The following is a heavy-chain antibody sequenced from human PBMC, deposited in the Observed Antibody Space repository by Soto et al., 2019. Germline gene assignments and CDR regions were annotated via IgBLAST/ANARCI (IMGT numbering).Heavy chain of an antibody. J-gene: IGHJ5*02. V-gene: IGHV3-23*01. Sequence: GGSLRLSCAASGFTFSSYAMAWVRQAPGKGLEWVSSISGSGDRTYYADSVKGRFTISGDNSKNTLSLQMNRLRAEDTALYYCARGPYTDSSEWFDPWGQGTLVTVSS. CDR2: ISGSGDRT. D-gene: IGHD2-2*02. CDR3: ARGPYTDSSEWFDP. CDR1: GFTFSSYA.